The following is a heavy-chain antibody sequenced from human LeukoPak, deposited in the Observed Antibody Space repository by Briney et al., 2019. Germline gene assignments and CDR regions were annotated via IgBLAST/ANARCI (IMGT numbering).Heavy chain of an antibody. J-gene: IGHJ5*02. D-gene: IGHD3-10*01. V-gene: IGHV4-28*03. CDR2: IYYSGST. Sequence: SETLSATCSVSGYSITSTSFWAWIRQTPGKGLEWIGYIYYSGSTYYNPSLKSRVIISVDTSKNQFSLKLSSVTAADTAVYYCARERTMVRGMSWFDPWGQGTLVTVSS. CDR3: ARERTMVRGMSWFDP. CDR1: GYSITSTSF.